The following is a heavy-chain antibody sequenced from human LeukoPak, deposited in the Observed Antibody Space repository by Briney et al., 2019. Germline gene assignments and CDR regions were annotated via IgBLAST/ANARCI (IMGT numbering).Heavy chain of an antibody. CDR3: ARDCGSIKVITDY. CDR1: RYTFTSYG. CDR2: VRSNSDNT. V-gene: IGHV1-18*03. Sequence: EASVNVSCKHTRYTFTSYGISWVRPAPGQGLEWVGLVRSNSDNTNYAQKCQDTVTMTTNTSTSTAYMELRSLRSDRMAVYDCARDCGSIKVITDYGGQGTLVTVSS. D-gene: IGHD2-21*01. J-gene: IGHJ4*02.